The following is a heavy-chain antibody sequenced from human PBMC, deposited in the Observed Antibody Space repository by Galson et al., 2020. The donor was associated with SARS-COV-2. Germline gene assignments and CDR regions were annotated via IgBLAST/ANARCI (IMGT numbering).Heavy chain of an antibody. J-gene: IGHJ6*02. CDR3: ARDQGPYDILTGSRRYYYYGMDV. CDR2: IYYSGST. CDR1: GGSISSSSYY. Sequence: ASETLSLTCTVSGGSISSSSYYWGWIRQPPGKGLEWIGSIYYSGSTYYNPSLKSRVTISVDTSKNQFSLKLSSVTAADTAVYYCARDQGPYDILTGSRRYYYYGMDVWGQGTTVTVSS. D-gene: IGHD3-9*01. V-gene: IGHV4-39*07.